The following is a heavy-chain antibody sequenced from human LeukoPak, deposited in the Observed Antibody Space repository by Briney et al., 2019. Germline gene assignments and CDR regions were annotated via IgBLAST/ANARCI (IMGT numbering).Heavy chain of an antibody. V-gene: IGHV1-18*01. CDR2: ISAYNGNK. D-gene: IGHD5-18*01. J-gene: IGHJ4*02. CDR3: TRDLGVDTTMIFFDY. Sequence: GASVKVSCKAPGYTFTDFGISWVRQAPGQGLEWMGWISAYNGNKNYVQKFQGRVTMTTDTSTSTAYMELTSLRSDDTAMYYCTRDLGVDTTMIFFDYWGQGTLVAVSS. CDR1: GYTFTDFG.